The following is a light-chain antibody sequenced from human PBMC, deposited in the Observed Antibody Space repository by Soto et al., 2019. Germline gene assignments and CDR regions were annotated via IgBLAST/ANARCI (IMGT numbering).Light chain of an antibody. J-gene: IGKJ4*01. V-gene: IGKV3-20*01. CDR2: DAS. Sequence: EIVMTQSPATLSVSPGERVTLSCRASQSVSSNLAWYQQKVGQAPRLLIYDASNRATGIPARFSGSGSGTDFTLTITRLEPEDFAVYFCQQYGSSPLTFGGGTKVDIK. CDR3: QQYGSSPLT. CDR1: QSVSSN.